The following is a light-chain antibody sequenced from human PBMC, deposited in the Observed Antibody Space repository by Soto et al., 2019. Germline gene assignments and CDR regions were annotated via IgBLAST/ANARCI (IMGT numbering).Light chain of an antibody. V-gene: IGKV1-39*01. Sequence: DIQLTQSPSSQSASLGDTVTITCRASQSVSNHLNWYQQKPGEAPKLLLYAASTLRSGVPSRFSGTESGTDLTLTISGLQPDDFGTYFCQQSYSIPRTFGQGTKL. CDR1: QSVSNH. CDR3: QQSYSIPRT. J-gene: IGKJ2*01. CDR2: AAS.